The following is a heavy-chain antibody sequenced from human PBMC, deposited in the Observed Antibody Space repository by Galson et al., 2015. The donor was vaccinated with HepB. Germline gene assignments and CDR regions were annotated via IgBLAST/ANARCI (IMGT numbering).Heavy chain of an antibody. Sequence: SLRLSCAASGFSFCSYTMHWVRQAPGKGLEWVAVISYDGSNKYYADSVKGRFTISRDNSKNTLYLQMNSLRPEDTAVYYCATREGVAGDYWGQGTLVTVSS. CDR1: GFSFCSYT. CDR3: ATREGVAGDY. CDR2: ISYDGSNK. J-gene: IGHJ4*02. V-gene: IGHV3-30-3*01. D-gene: IGHD6-19*01.